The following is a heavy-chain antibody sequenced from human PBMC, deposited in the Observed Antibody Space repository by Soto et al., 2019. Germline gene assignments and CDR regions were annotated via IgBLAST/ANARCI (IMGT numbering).Heavy chain of an antibody. CDR2: IYHSGST. CDR1: GGSISSSNW. CDR3: ARVVGAARGYYYGMDV. J-gene: IGHJ6*02. Sequence: PSETLSLTCAVSGGSISSSNWWSWVRQPPGKGLEWIGEIYHSGSTNYNPSLKSRVTISVDKSKNQFSPKLSSVTAADTAVYYCARVVGAARGYYYGMDVWGQGTTVTVSS. D-gene: IGHD6-6*01. V-gene: IGHV4-4*02.